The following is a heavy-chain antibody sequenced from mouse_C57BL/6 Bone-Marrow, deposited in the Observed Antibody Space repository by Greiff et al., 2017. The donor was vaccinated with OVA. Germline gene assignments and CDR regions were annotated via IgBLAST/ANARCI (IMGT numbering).Heavy chain of an antibody. Sequence: QVQLQQSGAELVKPGASVKLSCKASGYTFTEFPIHWVKQRSGQGLAWIGWFYPGSGSIKYNEKFKVKATLTADKSSGTFYMELSRLTSEESSVYFGARHAHYYGSQCAYWGQGTLVTVAA. V-gene: IGHV1-62-2*01. CDR1: GYTFTEFP. CDR3: ARHAHYYGSQCAY. J-gene: IGHJ3*01. D-gene: IGHD1-1*01. CDR2: FYPGSGSI.